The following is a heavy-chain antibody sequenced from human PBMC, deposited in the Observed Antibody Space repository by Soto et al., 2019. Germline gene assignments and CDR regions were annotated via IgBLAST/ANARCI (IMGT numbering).Heavy chain of an antibody. CDR3: ARGYSYGFGGDDAFDI. Sequence: QVQLVQSGAEVKKPGSSVKVSCKASGGTFSSYAISWVRQAPGQGLEWMGGIIPFFGTANYAQKFQGRVTSTADESTSTAYMELSSLRSEDTAVYYCARGYSYGFGGDDAFDIWGQGTMVTVSS. V-gene: IGHV1-69*01. J-gene: IGHJ3*02. D-gene: IGHD5-18*01. CDR2: IIPFFGTA. CDR1: GGTFSSYA.